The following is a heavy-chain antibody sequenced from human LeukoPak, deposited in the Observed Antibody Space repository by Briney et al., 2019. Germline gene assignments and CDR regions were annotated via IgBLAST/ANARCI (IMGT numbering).Heavy chain of an antibody. Sequence: GGSLRLSCVASGFSVITNYMNWVRQAPRKGLEWVSVIYPGGSTYYADSVKGRFTISRDNSNNTLYLQMNSLRVEDTAVYYCARNVYGGSCFGYWGQGTLVTVSS. D-gene: IGHD2-15*01. CDR2: IYPGGST. J-gene: IGHJ4*02. V-gene: IGHV3-66*01. CDR1: GFSVITNY. CDR3: ARNVYGGSCFGY.